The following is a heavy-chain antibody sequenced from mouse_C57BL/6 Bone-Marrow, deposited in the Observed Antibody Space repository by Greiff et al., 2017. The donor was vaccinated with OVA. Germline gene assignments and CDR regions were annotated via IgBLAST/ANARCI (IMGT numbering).Heavy chain of an antibody. CDR2: IYPTSGNT. CDR1: GYTFTSYG. CDR3: AGNTPPMDD. Sequence: QVQLQQSGAELVRPGASVKLSCKASGYTFTSYGINWVKQRTGQGLEWIGEIYPTSGNTYYNEKLKGKATLTVDKSSSTAYMELRSMTADDSAVYFCAGNTPPMDDWGQGTTVTVSS. V-gene: IGHV1-81*01. J-gene: IGHJ4*01.